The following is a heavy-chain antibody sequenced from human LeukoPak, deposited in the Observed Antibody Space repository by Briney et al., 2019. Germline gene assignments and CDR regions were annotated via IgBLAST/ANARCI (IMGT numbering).Heavy chain of an antibody. Sequence: PGGSLRLSCAASGFTFSSYGMSWVRQAPGKGLEWVSAISGSGGNTYYADSMKGRFTISRDNSKNTLYLQMISLRAEDTAVYYCARSPQEIFDFWGQGTLVTVSS. V-gene: IGHV3-23*01. CDR2: ISGSGGNT. CDR3: ARSPQEIFDF. J-gene: IGHJ4*02. CDR1: GFTFSSYG.